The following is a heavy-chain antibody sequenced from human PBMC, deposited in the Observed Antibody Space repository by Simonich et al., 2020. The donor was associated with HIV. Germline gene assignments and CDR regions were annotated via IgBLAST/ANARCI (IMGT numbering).Heavy chain of an antibody. D-gene: IGHD6-13*01. CDR1: GGSFSGYY. CDR2: INHSGST. J-gene: IGHJ1*01. CDR3: ARLTAGGLGEYFQH. Sequence: QVQLQQWGAGLLKPSETLSLTCAVYGGSFSGYYWSWIRQPPGKGLEGFGEINHSGSTNYNPSLKSRVTISVDTSKNQFSLKLSSVTAADTAVYYCARLTAGGLGEYFQHWGQGTLVTVSS. V-gene: IGHV4-34*01.